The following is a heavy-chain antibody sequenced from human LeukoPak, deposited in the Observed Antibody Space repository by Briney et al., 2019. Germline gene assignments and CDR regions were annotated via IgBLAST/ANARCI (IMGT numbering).Heavy chain of an antibody. CDR1: GDSVSSKTGG. CDR2: IHYRSQWYN. Sequence: SQTLSLTCAISGDSVSSKTGGWNWIRQSPSRGLEWLGRIHYRSQWYNDYAVSVRSRISINPDTSTNQFSLHLNSVTPEDTAVYYCARDPAPIAAAGTRYGYFDYWGRGTLVTVSS. CDR3: ARDPAPIAAAGTRYGYFDY. D-gene: IGHD6-13*01. V-gene: IGHV6-1*01. J-gene: IGHJ4*02.